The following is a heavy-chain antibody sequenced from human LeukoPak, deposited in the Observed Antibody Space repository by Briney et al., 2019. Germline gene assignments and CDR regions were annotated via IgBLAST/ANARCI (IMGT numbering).Heavy chain of an antibody. V-gene: IGHV4-34*01. D-gene: IGHD3-22*01. Sequence: SETLSLTCAVSGGSFSGYYLNWIRQPPGKGLEWIGGINLSGNTNYSPSLKSRVTISVNTSKKQFSLKLSSVTAADTAVYYCARVRKGYYYDSSGDFDYWGQGTLVTVSS. CDR3: ARVRKGYYYDSSGDFDY. CDR1: GGSFSGYY. J-gene: IGHJ4*02. CDR2: INLSGNT.